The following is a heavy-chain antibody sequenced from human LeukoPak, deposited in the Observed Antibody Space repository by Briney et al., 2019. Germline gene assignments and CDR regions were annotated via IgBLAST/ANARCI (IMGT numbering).Heavy chain of an antibody. V-gene: IGHV3-48*01. J-gene: IGHJ4*02. CDR1: GFTFSNYN. D-gene: IGHD2-2*03. CDR2: ISRDYRTI. Sequence: PGGSLRLSCAASGFTFSNYNMNWVRQTPGKGLEWVSYISRDYRTIYYADSVKGRFTISRDNAKNSLYLQMNNLRAEDTAVYYCARVDGSCSSSSCRLYFDYWGQGTLVTVSS. CDR3: ARVDGSCSSSSCRLYFDY.